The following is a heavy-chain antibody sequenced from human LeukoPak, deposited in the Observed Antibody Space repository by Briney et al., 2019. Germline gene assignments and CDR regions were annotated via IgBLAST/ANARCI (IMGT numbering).Heavy chain of an antibody. CDR1: GFTFSNYW. Sequence: PGGSLRLSCAASGFTFSNYWMSWVRQAPGKGLEWVANINQHGGERFYVDSVKGRFTISRDNAKSSLYLQMNSLRAEDTAVYYCARSEQWLVLTFDIWGQGTMVTVSS. J-gene: IGHJ3*02. CDR3: ARSEQWLVLTFDI. CDR2: INQHGGER. V-gene: IGHV3-7*05. D-gene: IGHD6-19*01.